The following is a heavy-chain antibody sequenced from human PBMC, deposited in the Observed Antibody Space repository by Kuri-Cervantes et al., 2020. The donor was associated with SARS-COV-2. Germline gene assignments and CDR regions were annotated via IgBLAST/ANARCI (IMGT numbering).Heavy chain of an antibody. D-gene: IGHD5-18*01. CDR2: INTNTGNP. CDR1: GYSFTTYG. J-gene: IGHJ6*03. V-gene: IGHV7-4-1*02. CDR3: ARDSDGYSYGYYYYYYYMDV. Sequence: ASVKVSCKASGYSFTTYGMNWVRQAPGQGLEWMGWINTNTGNPTYAQGFTGRFVFSLDTSVSTAYLQISSLKAEDTAVYYCARDSDGYSYGYYYYYYYMDVWGKGTTVTVSS.